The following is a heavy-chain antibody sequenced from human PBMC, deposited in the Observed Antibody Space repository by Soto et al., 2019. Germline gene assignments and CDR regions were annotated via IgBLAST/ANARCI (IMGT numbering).Heavy chain of an antibody. CDR2: IKQDGSEK. Sequence: QAGGSLRLSCAASGFTFSSYWMSWVRQAPGKGLEWVANIKQDGSEKYYVDSVKGRFTISRDNAKNSLYLQMNSLRAEDTAVYYCARGRSSGWYGIYYYYYGMDVWGQGTTVTVYS. D-gene: IGHD6-19*01. J-gene: IGHJ6*02. V-gene: IGHV3-7*03. CDR1: GFTFSSYW. CDR3: ARGRSSGWYGIYYYYYGMDV.